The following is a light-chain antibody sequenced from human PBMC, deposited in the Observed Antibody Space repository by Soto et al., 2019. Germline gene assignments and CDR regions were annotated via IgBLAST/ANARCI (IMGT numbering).Light chain of an antibody. CDR2: WAS. CDR1: QSVLYSSNNKNY. J-gene: IGKJ4*01. Sequence: DSVMTQSPDSLAVSLCERATINCKSSQSVLYSSNNKNYLAWYQQKPGQPPKLLLYWASTRESGVPERFSGSGSGTDFTLTISSLQAEDVAVYYCQQYYSNPLTFGGGTKVDIK. V-gene: IGKV4-1*01. CDR3: QQYYSNPLT.